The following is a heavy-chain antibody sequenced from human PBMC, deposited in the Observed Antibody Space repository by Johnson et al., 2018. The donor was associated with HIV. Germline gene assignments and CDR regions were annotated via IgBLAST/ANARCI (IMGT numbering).Heavy chain of an antibody. Sequence: QLVESGGGVVQPGRSLRLSCAASGFTFSSYAMHWVRQAPGKGLEWVSGISWNSGSIGYADSVKGRFTISRDNAKNSLYLQMNSLRAEDTALYYCAGGRIGAFDIWGQGTMVTVSS. CDR1: GFTFSSYA. V-gene: IGHV3-9*01. CDR3: AGGRIGAFDI. D-gene: IGHD2-15*01. CDR2: ISWNSGSI. J-gene: IGHJ3*02.